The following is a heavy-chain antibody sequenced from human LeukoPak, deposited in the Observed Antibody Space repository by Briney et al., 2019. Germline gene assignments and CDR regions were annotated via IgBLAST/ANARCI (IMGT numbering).Heavy chain of an antibody. CDR3: ASFDYGDYFLDY. J-gene: IGHJ4*02. Sequence: SETLSLTCAVYGGSFSGYYWSWIRQPPGKGLEWIGEINHSGSTNYNPSLKSRVTISVDTSKNQFSLKLSSVTAADTAVYYCASFDYGDYFLDYWGQGTLVTVSS. V-gene: IGHV4-34*01. CDR2: INHSGST. CDR1: GGSFSGYY. D-gene: IGHD4-17*01.